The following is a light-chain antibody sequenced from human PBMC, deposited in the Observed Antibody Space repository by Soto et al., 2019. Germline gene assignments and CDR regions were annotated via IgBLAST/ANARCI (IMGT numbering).Light chain of an antibody. CDR1: SSNIGTNT. V-gene: IGLV1-44*01. Sequence: QSVLTQPPSASGTPGQRVTFSCSGSSSNIGTNTVNWYQQFPGTAPKLLIYTNDQRPSGVPDRFSGSKSGTSASLAISGLQSEDEADYYCAAWDDSLNGVVFGGGTKVTVL. J-gene: IGLJ2*01. CDR3: AAWDDSLNGVV. CDR2: TND.